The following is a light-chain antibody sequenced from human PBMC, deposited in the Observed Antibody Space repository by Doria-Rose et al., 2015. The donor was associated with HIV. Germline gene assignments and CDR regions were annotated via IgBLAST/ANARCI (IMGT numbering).Light chain of an antibody. Sequence: TQSPGTPSLSPGERATLSCRASQSFSSTYLAWYQQKPGQAPSLLIYDGSTSATGIPDRFSASGSGTDFTLTINRLEPEDSALYYCHQYGTSWTFGQGTKVEI. CDR3: HQYGTSWT. V-gene: IGKV3-20*01. CDR1: QSFSSTY. J-gene: IGKJ1*01. CDR2: DGS.